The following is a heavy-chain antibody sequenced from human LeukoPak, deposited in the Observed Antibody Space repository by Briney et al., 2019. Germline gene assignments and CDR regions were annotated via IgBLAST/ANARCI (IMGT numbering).Heavy chain of an antibody. CDR3: ALSIGNYAIPFDH. V-gene: IGHV3-7*01. D-gene: IGHD1-7*01. CDR1: GLTFSRYW. J-gene: IGHJ4*02. Sequence: GGSLTLSCAASGLTFSRYWMSWVRQAPGKGLEWVANTKQDGSEKYYLESVKGRFTISRDNAENSLYLHMNSLRGVDTAVYYCALSIGNYAIPFDHWGQGTLVTVSS. CDR2: TKQDGSEK.